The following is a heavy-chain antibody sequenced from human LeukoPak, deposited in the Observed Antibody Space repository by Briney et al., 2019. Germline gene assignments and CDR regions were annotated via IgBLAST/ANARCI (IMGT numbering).Heavy chain of an antibody. D-gene: IGHD3-22*01. CDR3: AAAPQTYYYDSGDYYSDY. V-gene: IGHV1-8*03. CDR2: MNPNSGYT. Sequence: ASVKVSCKTSGYTYTSLDINWVRQATGQGLEWMGWMNPNSGYTGYAQQFQGSVTITRNTSISTVYMELTSLRSEDTAVYYCAAAPQTYYYDSGDYYSDYWGQGTLVTVSS. CDR1: GYTYTSLD. J-gene: IGHJ4*02.